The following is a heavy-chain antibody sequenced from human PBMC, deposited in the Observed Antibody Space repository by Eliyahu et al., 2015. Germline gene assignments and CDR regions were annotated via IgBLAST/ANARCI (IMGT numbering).Heavy chain of an antibody. CDR3: ARAGRGSAAGFDS. CDR2: IXXNGNT. D-gene: IGHD3-10*01. V-gene: IGHV4-59*01. CDR1: GGSISNYY. Sequence: QVQLQESGPGLGKPSETLSLTCTVXGGSISNYYWNWIRXPPGKXXEWLGYIXXNGNTNYNPSLKSRVTISVDTSKNQFSLKLSSVTAADTAVYFCARAGRGSAAGFDSWGQGTLVTVSS. J-gene: IGHJ4*02.